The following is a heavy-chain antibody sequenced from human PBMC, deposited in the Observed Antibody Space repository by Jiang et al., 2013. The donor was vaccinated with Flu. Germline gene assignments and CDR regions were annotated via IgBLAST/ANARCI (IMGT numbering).Heavy chain of an antibody. CDR1: GFPFSGAA. CDR3: TSTLAMTAPEGSFDM. V-gene: IGHV3-73*01. J-gene: IGHJ3*02. Sequence: LVQPGSSLKLSCAASGFPFSGAAMHWVRQASGKAWSGLAELEARLIITRQHMVASVKGRFTISRDDSKNTAYLHLNSLRTDDTALYYCTSTLAMTAPEGSFDMWGQGTLVTVSS. CDR2: LEARLIITR.